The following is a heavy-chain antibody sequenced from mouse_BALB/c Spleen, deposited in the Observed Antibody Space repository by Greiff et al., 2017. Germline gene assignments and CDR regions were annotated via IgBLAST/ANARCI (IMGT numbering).Heavy chain of an antibody. D-gene: IGHD1-1*01. Sequence: VTLKESGPGILQPSQTLSLTCSFSGFSLSTSGMGVGWIRQPSGKGLEWLAHIWWDDDKRYNPALKSRLTISKDTSSNQVFLKIASVDTADTATYDCARTYYGRYYFDDWGQGTTLTVSS. CDR2: IWWDDDK. J-gene: IGHJ2*01. CDR3: ARTYYGRYYFDD. CDR1: GFSLSTSGMG. V-gene: IGHV8-8*01.